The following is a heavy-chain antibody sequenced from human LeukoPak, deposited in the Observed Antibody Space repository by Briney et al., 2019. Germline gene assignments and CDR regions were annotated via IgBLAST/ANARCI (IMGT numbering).Heavy chain of an antibody. Sequence: ASVNVSCKASGGTFSSYAISWVRQAPGQGLEWMGGIIPIFGTANYAQKFQGRVTITADESTSTAYMELSSLRSEDTAVYYCARDQWGQAGPGDAFDIWGQGTMVTVSS. V-gene: IGHV1-69*13. CDR3: ARDQWGQAGPGDAFDI. CDR1: GGTFSSYA. J-gene: IGHJ3*02. D-gene: IGHD3-16*01. CDR2: IIPIFGTA.